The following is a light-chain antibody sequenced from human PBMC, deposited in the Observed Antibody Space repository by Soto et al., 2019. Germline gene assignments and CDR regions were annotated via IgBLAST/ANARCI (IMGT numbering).Light chain of an antibody. V-gene: IGKV3-15*01. CDR2: RTS. CDR1: QDVAGD. Sequence: RVTTQSPATLSVSPGERVTLSCRASQDVAGDLAWYQQQPGQAPRLLIYRTSTRATNIPARFSGSGSGTEFTLTISSLQSEDFAVYYCQEYNGRSSFGQGTKVEIK. J-gene: IGKJ1*01. CDR3: QEYNGRSS.